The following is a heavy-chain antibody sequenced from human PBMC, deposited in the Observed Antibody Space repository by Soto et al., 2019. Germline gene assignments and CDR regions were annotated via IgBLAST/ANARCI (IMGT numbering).Heavy chain of an antibody. CDR2: MNVDTGGT. V-gene: IGHV1-2*02. CDR1: GYRFTTFY. Sequence: GASVKVSCKASGYRFTTFYIHWVRQAPVQGLEWMGGMNVDTGGTTYAQKFQGRVTMTRDTSIRTAYMEVTNVKSDDTAIYYCARDRNYVFSGHSFGLDFWGQGTRVTVSS. D-gene: IGHD5-18*01. CDR3: ARDRNYVFSGHSFGLDF. J-gene: IGHJ4*02.